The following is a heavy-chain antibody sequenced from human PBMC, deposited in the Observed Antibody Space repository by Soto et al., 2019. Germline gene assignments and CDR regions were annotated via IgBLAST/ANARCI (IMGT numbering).Heavy chain of an antibody. CDR2: IYYSGST. Sequence: SETLSLTCTVSGGSIRSYYRSWIRQPPGKGLEWIGYIYYSGSTNYNPSLKSRVTISVDTSKNQFSLKLSSVTAADTAVYYCARDNGSGSYYKSYYYYGMDVWGQGTTVTVSS. D-gene: IGHD3-10*01. CDR1: GGSIRSYY. J-gene: IGHJ6*02. V-gene: IGHV4-59*01. CDR3: ARDNGSGSYYKSYYYYGMDV.